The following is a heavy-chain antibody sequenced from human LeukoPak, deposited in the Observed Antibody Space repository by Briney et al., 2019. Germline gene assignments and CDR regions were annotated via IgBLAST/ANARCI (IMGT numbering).Heavy chain of an antibody. CDR2: INHSGST. CDR1: GGPFSGYY. D-gene: IGHD3-10*01. Sequence: SETLSLTCAVYGGPFSGYYWSWIRQPPGKGLEWIGEINHSGSTNYNPSLKSRVTISVDTSKNQFSLKLSSVTAADTAVYYCAREDSYYYGSGSYSILDYWGQGTLVTVSS. V-gene: IGHV4-34*01. J-gene: IGHJ4*02. CDR3: AREDSYYYGSGSYSILDY.